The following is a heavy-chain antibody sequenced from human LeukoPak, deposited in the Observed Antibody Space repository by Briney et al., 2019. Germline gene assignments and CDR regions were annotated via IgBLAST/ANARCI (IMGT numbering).Heavy chain of an antibody. CDR3: ARVGPIAAAGSFDY. CDR2: INHSGST. V-gene: IGHV4-34*01. J-gene: IGHJ4*02. Sequence: SETLSLTCAVYGGSFSGYYWSWIRQPPGKGLEWIGEINHSGSTNYNPPLKSRVTISVDTSKNQFSLKLSSVTAADTAVYYCARVGPIAAAGSFDYWGQGTLVAVSS. D-gene: IGHD6-13*01. CDR1: GGSFSGYY.